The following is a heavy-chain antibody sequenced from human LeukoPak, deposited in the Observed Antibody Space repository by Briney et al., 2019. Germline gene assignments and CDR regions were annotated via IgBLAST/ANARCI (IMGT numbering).Heavy chain of an antibody. V-gene: IGHV1-18*01. J-gene: IGHJ4*02. CDR3: AGSLGYCTSNFCYLKY. CDR1: GYSKNFYG. CDR2: ISAQHGQT. D-gene: IGHD2-2*01. Sequence: ASVKVSRKTSGYSKNFYGITWVRQVAGQGLEWMGWISAQHGQTEYAPNSQDRVTMTTDTYTNTAYMELRSLRSDDTAVYYCAGSLGYCTSNFCYLKYWGQGTLVTVSS.